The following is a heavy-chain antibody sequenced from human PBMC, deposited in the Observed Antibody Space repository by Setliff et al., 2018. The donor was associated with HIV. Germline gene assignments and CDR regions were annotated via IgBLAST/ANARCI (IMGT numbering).Heavy chain of an antibody. CDR2: ISGSGGNT. CDR3: GKDRTDVAATIANY. D-gene: IGHD5-12*01. Sequence: GGSLRLSCGASGFTFRSYAMNWVRQAPGKGLEWVSTISGSGGNTHYADSVRGRFTISRDNSKNTVYLQMNSLRAEDTAVYYCGKDRTDVAATIANYWGQGTLVTVSS. J-gene: IGHJ4*02. V-gene: IGHV3-23*01. CDR1: GFTFRSYA.